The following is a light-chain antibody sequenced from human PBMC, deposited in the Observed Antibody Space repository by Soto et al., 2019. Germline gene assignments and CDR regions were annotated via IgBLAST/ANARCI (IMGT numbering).Light chain of an antibody. J-gene: IGKJ2*01. V-gene: IGKV1-39*01. CDR1: HTIATY. CDR3: QQFYYSPHT. Sequence: EIQMTQSPASLSASVGERVTLTCRASHTIATYLNCYQQKAGKVPDVLIYGTSTLQPGVPSRFTGSGYGTDFTLTINNVQPEDFATYYCQQFYYSPHTVGQGTKLEVK. CDR2: GTS.